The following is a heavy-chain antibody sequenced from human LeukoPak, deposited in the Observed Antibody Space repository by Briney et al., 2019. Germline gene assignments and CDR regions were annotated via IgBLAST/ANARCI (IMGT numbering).Heavy chain of an antibody. CDR1: GYTFTSYG. CDR3: ARAGGYYYDSSGYSETDY. D-gene: IGHD3-22*01. Sequence: GASVKVSCKASGYTFTSYGISWVRQAPGQGLEWMGWISAYNGNTNYAQKLQGRVTMTTDTSTSTAYMELSSLRSEDTAVYYCARAGGYYYDSSGYSETDYWGQGTLVTVSS. CDR2: ISAYNGNT. V-gene: IGHV1-18*01. J-gene: IGHJ4*02.